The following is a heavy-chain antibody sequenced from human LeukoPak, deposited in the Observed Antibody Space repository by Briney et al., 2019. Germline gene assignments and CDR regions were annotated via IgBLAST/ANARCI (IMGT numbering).Heavy chain of an antibody. V-gene: IGHV3-21*01. D-gene: IGHD3-3*01. Sequence: PGGSLRLPCAVSGFTFSSYNMKWVRQAPGKGLEWVSSISSRSSYIFYADSVKGRFTISRDNAKKSLYLQMNSLRAEDTAVYYCASGVNYFDYWGQGTLVTVSS. CDR1: GFTFSSYN. CDR2: ISSRSSYI. CDR3: ASGVNYFDY. J-gene: IGHJ4*02.